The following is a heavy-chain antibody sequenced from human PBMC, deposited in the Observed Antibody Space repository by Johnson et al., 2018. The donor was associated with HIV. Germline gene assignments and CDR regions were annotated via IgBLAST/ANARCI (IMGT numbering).Heavy chain of an antibody. J-gene: IGHJ3*02. CDR3: ARAGRTYYDFWSGYSNDAFDI. CDR2: ISYVGSNK. D-gene: IGHD3-3*01. CDR1: GFSFSSYA. V-gene: IGHV3-30*04. Sequence: QVQLVESGGGVVQPGRSLRLSCAASGFSFSSYAMHWVRQAPGKGLEWVAIISYVGSNKYYADFVKGRFIISRDNSKNTLYLQMNSLRVEDTAVYYCARAGRTYYDFWSGYSNDAFDIWGQGTMVTVSS.